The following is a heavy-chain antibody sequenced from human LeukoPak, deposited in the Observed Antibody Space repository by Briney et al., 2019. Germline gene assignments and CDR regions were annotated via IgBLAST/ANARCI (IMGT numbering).Heavy chain of an antibody. CDR2: IYSGGST. J-gene: IGHJ4*02. CDR3: ARDQYYYDSSGYYSFDY. V-gene: IGHV3-53*01. D-gene: IGHD3-22*01. CDR1: GFTVSSNY. Sequence: GGSLRLSCAASGFTVSSNYMSWVRQAPGKGLEWVSVIYSGGSTYYADSVKGRFTISRDNSKNTLYLQMNSLRAEDTAVYYYARDQYYYDSSGYYSFDYWGQGTLVTVSS.